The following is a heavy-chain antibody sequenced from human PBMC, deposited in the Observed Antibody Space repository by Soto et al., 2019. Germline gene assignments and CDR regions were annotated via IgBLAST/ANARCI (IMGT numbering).Heavy chain of an antibody. J-gene: IGHJ4*02. Sequence: PGGSLRLSCAASGFTFSSYAMSWVRQAPGKGLEWVSAISGSGGSTYYADSVKGRFTISRDNSKNTLYLQMNSLRAEDTAVYYCATGTGYYYDSSGYYMDYWGQGTLVTVSS. CDR1: GFTFSSYA. CDR3: ATGTGYYYDSSGYYMDY. D-gene: IGHD3-22*01. V-gene: IGHV3-23*01. CDR2: ISGSGGST.